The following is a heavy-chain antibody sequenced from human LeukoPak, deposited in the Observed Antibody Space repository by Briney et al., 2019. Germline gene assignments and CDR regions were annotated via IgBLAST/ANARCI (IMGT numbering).Heavy chain of an antibody. V-gene: IGHV4-59*01. CDR2: IYYSGST. Sequence: PSETLSLTCTVSGGSISSYYWSWIRQPPGKGLEWIGYIYYSGSTNYNPSLKSRVTMSVDTSKNQFSLKLSSVTAADTAVYYCARESVADAFDIWGQGTMVTVSS. CDR1: GGSISSYY. D-gene: IGHD4-23*01. J-gene: IGHJ3*02. CDR3: ARESVADAFDI.